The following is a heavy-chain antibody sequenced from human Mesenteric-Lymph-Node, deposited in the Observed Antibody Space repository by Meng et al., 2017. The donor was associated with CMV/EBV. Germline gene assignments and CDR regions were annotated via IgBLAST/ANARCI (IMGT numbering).Heavy chain of an antibody. CDR1: GFTFDDYT. CDR2: ISWDGGST. Sequence: GGSLRLSCAASGFTFDDYTMHWVRQAPGKGLEWVSLISWDGGSTYYADSVKGRLTISRDNSKNSLYLQMNSLRTEDTALYYCAKDIGMATIPGGFDYWGQGTLVTVSS. V-gene: IGHV3-43*01. J-gene: IGHJ4*02. CDR3: AKDIGMATIPGGFDY. D-gene: IGHD5-24*01.